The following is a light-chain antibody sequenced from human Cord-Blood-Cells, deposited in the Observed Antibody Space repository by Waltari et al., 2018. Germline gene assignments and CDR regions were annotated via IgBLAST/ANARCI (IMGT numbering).Light chain of an antibody. J-gene: IGKJ1*01. CDR1: QSVSSY. V-gene: IGKV3-11*01. CDR2: DAS. Sequence: IVLTQSPATLSLSPGERATLSCRASQSVSSYLAWYQQKPGQAPRLLIYDASNRATGIPARFSGSGSGTDFTLTISSLEPEDFAVYYCQQRSNWRSWTFGQGTKVEIK. CDR3: QQRSNWRSWT.